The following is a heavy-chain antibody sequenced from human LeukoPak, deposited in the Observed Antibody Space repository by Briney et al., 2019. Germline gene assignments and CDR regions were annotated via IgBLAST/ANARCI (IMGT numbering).Heavy chain of an antibody. Sequence: PGGSLRLSCSASGFTLSTYAMHWVRQAPGKGLEYVSAISSDGGSTYYADSVKGRFTISRDNSKNTLYLQMNRLRAEDTALYYCVKSPLSGYSFWYFDLWGRGTLVSVSS. J-gene: IGHJ2*01. D-gene: IGHD3-22*01. CDR2: ISSDGGST. CDR1: GFTLSTYA. CDR3: VKSPLSGYSFWYFDL. V-gene: IGHV3-64D*09.